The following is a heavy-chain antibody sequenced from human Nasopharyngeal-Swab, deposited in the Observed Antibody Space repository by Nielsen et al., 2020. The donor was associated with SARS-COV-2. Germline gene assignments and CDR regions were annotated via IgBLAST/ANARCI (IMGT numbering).Heavy chain of an antibody. CDR2: IYHSGST. CDR1: GYSISSGYY. D-gene: IGHD4-17*01. J-gene: IGHJ5*02. Sequence: SETLSLTCTVSGYSISSGYYWGWIRQPPGKGLEWFGSIYHSGSTYYNPSLKSRVTISVDTSKNQFSLKLSSVTAADTAVYYCARDLGDYGDYALDPWGQGTLVTVSS. V-gene: IGHV4-38-2*02. CDR3: ARDLGDYGDYALDP.